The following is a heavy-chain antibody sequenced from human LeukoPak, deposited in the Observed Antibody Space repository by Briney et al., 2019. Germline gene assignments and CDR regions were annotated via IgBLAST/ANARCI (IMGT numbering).Heavy chain of an antibody. CDR2: ISAYNGNT. Sequence: GASVKVSCKASGYTFTSYGISWVRQAPGQGLEWMGWISAYNGNTNYAQKLQGRVTMTTDTSTSTAYMELRSLRSDDTAVYYCAATDCSGGSCYSGWFDPWGQGTLVTVSS. D-gene: IGHD2-15*01. V-gene: IGHV1-18*01. CDR1: GYTFTSYG. J-gene: IGHJ5*02. CDR3: AATDCSGGSCYSGWFDP.